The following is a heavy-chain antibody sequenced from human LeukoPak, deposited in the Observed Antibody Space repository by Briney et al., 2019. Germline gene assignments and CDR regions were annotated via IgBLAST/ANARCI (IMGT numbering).Heavy chain of an antibody. CDR3: TREGKGGPYYYYYYMDV. V-gene: IGHV3-49*04. Sequence: GGSLRLSCAASGFTFSSYAMSWVRQAPGKGLEWVGFIRSKAYGGTTEYAASVKGRFTISRDDSKSIAYLQMNSLKTEDTAVYYCTREGKGGPYYYYYYMDVWGKGTTVTVSS. CDR2: IRSKAYGGTT. CDR1: GFTFSSYA. J-gene: IGHJ6*03. D-gene: IGHD1-26*01.